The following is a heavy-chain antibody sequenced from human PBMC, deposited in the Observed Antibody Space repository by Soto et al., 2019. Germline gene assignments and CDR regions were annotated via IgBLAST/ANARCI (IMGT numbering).Heavy chain of an antibody. CDR3: ARDLLSLGYYGSGIDY. Sequence: QVQLVQSGAEVKKPGSSVKVSCKASGGTFSRYGINWVRQAPGQGLEWMGGIIPVYGAVNYAQKFQGRVTITADESARTADMEVSSRRSVDTAVYYCARDLLSLGYYGSGIDYWGQGTLITVSS. J-gene: IGHJ4*02. CDR2: IIPVYGAV. CDR1: GGTFSRYG. D-gene: IGHD3-10*01. V-gene: IGHV1-69*01.